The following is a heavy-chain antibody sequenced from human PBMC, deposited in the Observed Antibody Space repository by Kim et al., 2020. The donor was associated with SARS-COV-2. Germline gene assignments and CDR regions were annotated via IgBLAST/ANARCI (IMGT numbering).Heavy chain of an antibody. Sequence: DTVKGRFTISRDNSKKTLYLQRNSLRAEDTAVYYCAKDMHRGAGYWYFDLWGRGTLVTVSS. J-gene: IGHJ2*01. V-gene: IGHV3-30*02. CDR3: AKDMHRGAGYWYFDL. D-gene: IGHD6-19*01.